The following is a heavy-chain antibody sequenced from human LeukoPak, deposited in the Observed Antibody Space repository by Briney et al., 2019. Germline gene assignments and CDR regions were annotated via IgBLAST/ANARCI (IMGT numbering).Heavy chain of an antibody. CDR3: ARVVVGANNWFDP. CDR2: INSDGSSR. CDR1: GFTFNSYW. Sequence: GGSLRLSCAASGFTFNSYWMHWVRQAPGKGLVWVSRINSDGSSRNYADSVKGRFTISRDNAKNTLYLQTNSLKAEDTAVYYCARVVVGANNWFDPWGQGTLVTVSS. D-gene: IGHD1-26*01. V-gene: IGHV3-74*01. J-gene: IGHJ5*02.